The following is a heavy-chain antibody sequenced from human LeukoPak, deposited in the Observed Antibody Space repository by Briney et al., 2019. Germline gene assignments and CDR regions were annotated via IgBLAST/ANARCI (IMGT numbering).Heavy chain of an antibody. Sequence: SETLSLTCTVSGGPISSYYWSWIRQPAGKGLEWIGRIYTSGSTNYNPSLKSRVTMSVGTSKNQFSLKLSSVTAADTAVYYCARDRNHYYYYYGMDVWGQGTTVTVSS. CDR2: IYTSGST. V-gene: IGHV4-4*07. CDR3: ARDRNHYYYYYGMDV. J-gene: IGHJ6*02. CDR1: GGPISSYY.